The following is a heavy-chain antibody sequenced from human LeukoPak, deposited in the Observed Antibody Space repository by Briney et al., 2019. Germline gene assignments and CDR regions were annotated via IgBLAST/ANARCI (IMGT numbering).Heavy chain of an antibody. Sequence: SETLSLTRAVYGGSFSGYYWSWIRQPPGKGLEWIGEINHSGCTNYNPSLKSRVTISVDTSKNQFSLKLSSVTAAETAVYYCARGQLKAARRQNTHNWFDPWGQGTLVTVSS. CDR3: ARGQLKAARRQNTHNWFDP. D-gene: IGHD6-6*01. V-gene: IGHV4-34*01. J-gene: IGHJ5*02. CDR2: INHSGCT. CDR1: GGSFSGYY.